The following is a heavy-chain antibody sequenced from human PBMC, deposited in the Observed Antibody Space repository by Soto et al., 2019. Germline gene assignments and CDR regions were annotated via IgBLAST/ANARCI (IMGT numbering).Heavy chain of an antibody. CDR2: ITSSSTYI. D-gene: IGHD3-22*01. J-gene: IGHJ4*02. CDR1: GFTFSTYS. Sequence: PGGSLRLSCAASGFTFSTYSINWVRQAPGKGLEWVSSITSSSTYIYYADSVKGRFTISRDKAKNSLYLQMNSLRAEDTAVYYCARDICDTSAYYGFDYWGQGTLVTVS. V-gene: IGHV3-21*01. CDR3: ARDICDTSAYYGFDY.